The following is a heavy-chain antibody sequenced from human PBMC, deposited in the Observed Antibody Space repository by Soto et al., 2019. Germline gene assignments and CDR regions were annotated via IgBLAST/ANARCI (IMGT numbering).Heavy chain of an antibody. J-gene: IGHJ6*02. CDR2: VNPSSGGT. CDR3: VREGTADSGSYGMDV. CDR1: GFTDYY. D-gene: IGHD4-17*01. Sequence: GASVEVSCKASGFTDYYIHWVRQAPGQGLEWMGWVNPSSGGTNYAQKFQGRVAMTRDTFISTAYMELIRLQSDDPAVYYGVREGTADSGSYGMDVWGQGATVTVSS. V-gene: IGHV1-2*02.